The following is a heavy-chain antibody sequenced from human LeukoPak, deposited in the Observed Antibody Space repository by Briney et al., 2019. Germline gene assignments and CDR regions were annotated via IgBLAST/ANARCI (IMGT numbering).Heavy chain of an antibody. CDR2: IIPIFGTA. Sequence: SVKVSCKASGGTFSSYAISWVRQAPGQGLEWMGGIIPIFGTANYAQKFQGRVTITADKSTSTAYMELSSLRSEDTAVYYCARDITMAYGMDVWGKGTTVTASS. D-gene: IGHD3-10*01. CDR1: GGTFSSYA. V-gene: IGHV1-69*06. CDR3: ARDITMAYGMDV. J-gene: IGHJ6*04.